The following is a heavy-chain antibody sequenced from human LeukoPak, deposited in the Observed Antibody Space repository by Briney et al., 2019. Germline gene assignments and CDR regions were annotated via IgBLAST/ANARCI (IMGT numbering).Heavy chain of an antibody. CDR2: ISGSGGST. Sequence: GGSLRLSCAASGFTFSSYAMSWVRQAPGKGLEWVSAISGSGGSTYYADSVKGRFTISRDNSKNTLYLQMNSLRAEDTAVYYCAIMWEQGGYFDYWGQGTLVTVSS. D-gene: IGHD1-26*01. CDR1: GFTFSSYA. V-gene: IGHV3-23*01. J-gene: IGHJ4*02. CDR3: AIMWEQGGYFDY.